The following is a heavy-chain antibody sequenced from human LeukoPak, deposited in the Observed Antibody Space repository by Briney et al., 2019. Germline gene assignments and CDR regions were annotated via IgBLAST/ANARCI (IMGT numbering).Heavy chain of an antibody. J-gene: IGHJ4*02. CDR3: ARSAYSSPTYYFDY. CDR1: GGSFSSHY. D-gene: IGHD5-18*01. Sequence: PSETLSLTCTVSGGSFSSHYWSWIRQPPGKGLEWIWYIYHSGSTNYNPSLKSRVTVSVDTSKNQFSLKLSSVTAADTAVYYCARSAYSSPTYYFDYWGQGTLVTVSS. CDR2: IYHSGST. V-gene: IGHV4-59*11.